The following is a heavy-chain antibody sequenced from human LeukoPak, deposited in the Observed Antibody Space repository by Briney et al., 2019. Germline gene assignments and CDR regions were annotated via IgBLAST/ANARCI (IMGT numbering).Heavy chain of an antibody. CDR1: GYSFTSYW. V-gene: IGHV5-51*01. Sequence: GESLKISCKGSGYSFTSYWIGWVRQMPGKGLEWMGLIYPGDSDTRYSPSFQGQVTISADKSITTAYLQWSSLKASDTAMYYCVKQGGDSGKVIAVAEIWGQGTMITVSS. CDR2: IYPGDSDT. J-gene: IGHJ3*02. D-gene: IGHD6-19*01. CDR3: VKQGGDSGKVIAVAEI.